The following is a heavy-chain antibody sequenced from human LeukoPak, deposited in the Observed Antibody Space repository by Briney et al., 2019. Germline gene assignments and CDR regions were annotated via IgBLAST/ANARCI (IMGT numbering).Heavy chain of an antibody. J-gene: IGHJ4*02. CDR2: IRYDGSNK. CDR1: GFTFSSYG. CDR3: ARYYYDSSGYYYKDY. Sequence: GGSLRLSCAASGFTFSSYGMHWVRQAPGKGLEWVAFIRYDGSNKYYADSVKGRFTISRDNSKNTLYLQMNSLRAEDTAMYYCARYYYDSSGYYYKDYWGQGTLVTVSS. D-gene: IGHD3-22*01. V-gene: IGHV3-30*02.